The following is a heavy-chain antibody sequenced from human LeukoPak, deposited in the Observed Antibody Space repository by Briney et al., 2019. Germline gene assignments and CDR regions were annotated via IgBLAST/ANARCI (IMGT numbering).Heavy chain of an antibody. Sequence: ASVKVSCKASGYTFTTYYMHWVRQAPGQGLEWMGIINPSGGSTSYAQKFQGRVTMTRDTSTSTVYMELSSLRSEDTAVYYCARDLGDNDWLFQRNAFDIWGQGIMVTVSS. D-gene: IGHD3-9*01. CDR2: INPSGGST. V-gene: IGHV1-46*01. J-gene: IGHJ3*02. CDR3: ARDLGDNDWLFQRNAFDI. CDR1: GYTFTTYY.